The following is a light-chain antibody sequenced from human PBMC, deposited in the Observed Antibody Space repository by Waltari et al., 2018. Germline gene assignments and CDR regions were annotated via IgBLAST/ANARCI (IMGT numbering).Light chain of an antibody. CDR2: KVS. CDR3: MQGTHWPYT. J-gene: IGKJ2*01. V-gene: IGKV2-30*01. Sequence: DVVMTQSPLSLPVTLGQPASISCKSSQSIVYSDGNIYLNWIQQRQGQSPRRLINKVSTRDSGVPDRFSGSGSGTDVTLKISSVEAEDVGVYYCMQGTHWPYTFGQGTKLEIK. CDR1: QSIVYSDGNIY.